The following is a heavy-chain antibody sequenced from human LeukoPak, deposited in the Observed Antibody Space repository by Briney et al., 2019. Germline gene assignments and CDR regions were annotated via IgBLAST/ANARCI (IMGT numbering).Heavy chain of an antibody. V-gene: IGHV3-11*01. CDR2: ISSSGSTM. D-gene: IGHD2-15*01. CDR1: GFTFSDYY. Sequence: GGSLRLSCAASGFTFSDYYMSWIRQAPGKGLEWVSYISSSGSTMYYADSVKGRFTISRDNAKNSLYLQMNSLRAEDTAVYYCAREVVAAPVDYWGQGTLVTVSS. J-gene: IGHJ4*02. CDR3: AREVVAAPVDY.